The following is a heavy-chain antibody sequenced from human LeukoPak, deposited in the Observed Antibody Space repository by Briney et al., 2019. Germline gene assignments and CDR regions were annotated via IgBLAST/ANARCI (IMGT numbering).Heavy chain of an antibody. J-gene: IGHJ4*02. CDR1: GDSISTSSYY. Sequence: SETLSLTCSVSGDSISTSSYYWGWIRQPPGKGLEWIGTIYYSGSTYYNPSLTSRVTISVDTSKNQFSLKLSSVTAADTAVYYCAREGLKRASSSLDYWGQGTLVTVSS. V-gene: IGHV4-39*02. CDR2: IYYSGST. CDR3: AREGLKRASSSLDY. D-gene: IGHD6-13*01.